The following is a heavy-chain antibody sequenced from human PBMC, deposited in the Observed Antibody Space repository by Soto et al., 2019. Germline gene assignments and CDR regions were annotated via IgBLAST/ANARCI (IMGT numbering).Heavy chain of an antibody. CDR3: AKNPGYYYDSTGYHFDY. J-gene: IGHJ4*02. CDR2: ISYGGGTT. CDR1: GFTFSTYA. Sequence: GGSLRLSCAASGFTFSTYAMNWVRQAPGKGLEWVSAISYGGGTTYYADSVKGRFTISRDNSKNTLYLQMNSLRAEDTAVYYCAKNPGYYYDSTGYHFDYWGQGTLVTVSS. D-gene: IGHD3-22*01. V-gene: IGHV3-23*01.